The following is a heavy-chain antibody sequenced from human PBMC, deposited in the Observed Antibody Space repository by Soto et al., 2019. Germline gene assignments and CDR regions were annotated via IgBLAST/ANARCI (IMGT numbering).Heavy chain of an antibody. CDR3: ARGAYCSNGICYNKGNMDV. CDR1: GGSFSGYY. Sequence: SETLSLTCAVYGGSFSGYYWSWIRQPPGKGLEWIGEISHSGSTNYNPSLQSRVTMSVDTSKNQVSLKLSSVTAADAAVYHCARGAYCSNGICYNKGNMDVWGKGTPVTVSS. J-gene: IGHJ6*03. V-gene: IGHV4-34*01. D-gene: IGHD2-8*01. CDR2: ISHSGST.